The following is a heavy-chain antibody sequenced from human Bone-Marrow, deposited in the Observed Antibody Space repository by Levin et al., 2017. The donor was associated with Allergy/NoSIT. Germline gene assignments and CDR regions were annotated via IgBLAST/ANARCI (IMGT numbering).Heavy chain of an antibody. CDR3: APYSNSFSFDF. Sequence: SETLSLTCTVSGASISSSDYYWGWIRQPPGKGLEWIGSIYFSGNSYYNPSLKSRVTISVDPSKNHFSLNVTSVTTADTAVYYCAPYSNSFSFDFWGRGTLVTVSS. CDR2: IYFSGNS. V-gene: IGHV4-39*02. CDR1: GASISSSDYY. D-gene: IGHD2-2*01. J-gene: IGHJ4*02.